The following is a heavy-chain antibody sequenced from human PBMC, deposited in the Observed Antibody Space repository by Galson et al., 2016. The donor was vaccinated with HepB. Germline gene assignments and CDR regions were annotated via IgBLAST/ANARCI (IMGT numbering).Heavy chain of an antibody. CDR3: ARESGDFDRGYIYLDY. CDR1: GFTFTNHG. Sequence: SLRLSCAASGFTFTNHGMNWVRQAPGKGLEWVPSVKWNGGSPAYADSVKGRFTISRDNAKNSLFLQMNSLRAEDTALYFCARESGDFDRGYIYLDYWGQGTLVIASA. J-gene: IGHJ4*02. V-gene: IGHV3-20*04. D-gene: IGHD2-21*02. CDR2: VKWNGGSP.